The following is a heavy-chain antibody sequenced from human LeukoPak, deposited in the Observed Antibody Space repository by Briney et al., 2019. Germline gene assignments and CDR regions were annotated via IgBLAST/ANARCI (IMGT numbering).Heavy chain of an antibody. CDR2: INPNSGGT. J-gene: IGHJ1*01. CDR1: GYTFTGYY. V-gene: IGHV1-2*02. Sequence: GASVKVSCKASGYTFTGYYMHWVRQAPGQGLEWMGWINPNSGGTNYAQKFQGRVTMTRDTSISTAYMELSRLRSDDTAVYYCARDPNSGSYYPGAEYFQHWGQGTLVTVSS. CDR3: ARDPNSGSYYPGAEYFQH. D-gene: IGHD3-10*01.